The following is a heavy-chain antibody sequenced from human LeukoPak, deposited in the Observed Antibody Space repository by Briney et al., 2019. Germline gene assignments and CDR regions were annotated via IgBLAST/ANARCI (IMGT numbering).Heavy chain of an antibody. CDR1: GFTFSSYG. J-gene: IGHJ6*02. D-gene: IGHD3-10*01. CDR3: ARDQGMSHYGSGSCYGGMDV. Sequence: GGSLRLSCAASGFTFSSYGMHWVRQAPGKGLEWVAVISYDGSNKYYADSVRGRFTISRDNAKNSLYLQMNSLRAEDTAVYYCARDQGMSHYGSGSCYGGMDVWGQGTTVTVSS. CDR2: ISYDGSNK. V-gene: IGHV3-30*03.